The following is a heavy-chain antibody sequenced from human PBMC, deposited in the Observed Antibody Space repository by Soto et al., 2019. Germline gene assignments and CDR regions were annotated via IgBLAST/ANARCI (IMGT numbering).Heavy chain of an antibody. V-gene: IGHV1-69*01. CDR3: AREARNYDFWSGYYSPDLIDY. CDR2: IIPFFDLA. D-gene: IGHD3-3*01. Sequence: QVQLVQSGAEVKKPGSSVKVSCKASGGTFSTYAVSWVRQAPGQGLEWMGGIIPFFDLANYAQNFQGRVTITADEPTGTAYMELSSLRSEDTAVYYCAREARNYDFWSGYYSPDLIDYWGQGTLVTVSS. CDR1: GGTFSTYA. J-gene: IGHJ4*02.